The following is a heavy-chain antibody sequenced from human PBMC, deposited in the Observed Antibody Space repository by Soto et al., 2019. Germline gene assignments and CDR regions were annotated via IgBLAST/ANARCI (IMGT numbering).Heavy chain of an antibody. CDR3: ARDDYGDY. CDR2: IKQDGSEK. Sequence: EVQLVESGGGLVQPGGSLRLSCAASGFTFSSDWMSWVRQAPGKGLEWVANIKQDGSEKYYVDSVKGRFTISRDNAKNSLYLQMNSLRAEDTAVYYCARDDYGDYWGQGTLVTVSS. CDR1: GFTFSSDW. J-gene: IGHJ4*02. V-gene: IGHV3-7*01.